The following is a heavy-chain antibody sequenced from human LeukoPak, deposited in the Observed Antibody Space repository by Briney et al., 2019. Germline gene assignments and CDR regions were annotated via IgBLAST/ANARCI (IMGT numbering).Heavy chain of an antibody. CDR2: IYYSGST. J-gene: IGHJ3*02. D-gene: IGHD2-8*01. Sequence: PSETLSLTCVVSGGSLSTHHWSWIRQSPGRGLEWIGYIYYSGSTNYNPSLKSRVTISVDTSKNQFSLKLSSVTAADTAVYYCVSGVDAFDIWGQGTMVTVSS. CDR3: VSGVDAFDI. V-gene: IGHV4-59*11. CDR1: GGSLSTHH.